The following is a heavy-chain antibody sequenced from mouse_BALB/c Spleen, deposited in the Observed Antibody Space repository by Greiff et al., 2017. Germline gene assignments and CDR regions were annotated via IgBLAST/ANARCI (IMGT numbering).Heavy chain of an antibody. CDR1: GFAFSSYD. V-gene: IGHV5-12-1*01. CDR3: ARHPPDYYYFDY. CDR2: ISSGGGST. Sequence: EVQLVESGGGLVKPGGSLKLSCAASGFAFSSYDMSWVRQTPEKRLEWVAYISSGGGSTYYPDTVKGRFTISRDNAKNTLYLQMSSLKSEDTAMYYCARHPPDYYYFDYWGQGTTLTVSS. J-gene: IGHJ2*01. D-gene: IGHD1-1*01.